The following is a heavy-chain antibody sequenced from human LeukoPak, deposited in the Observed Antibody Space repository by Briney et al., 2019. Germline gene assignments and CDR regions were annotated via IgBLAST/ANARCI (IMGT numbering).Heavy chain of an antibody. Sequence: GGSLRLSCAASGFTFSSYAMHWVRQAPGKGLEWVAVISYDGSNKYYADSVKGRFTISRDNSKNTLYLQMNSLRAEDTAVYYCARLPRAHWGQGTLVTVSS. CDR2: ISYDGSNK. V-gene: IGHV3-30-3*01. J-gene: IGHJ4*02. D-gene: IGHD3-10*01. CDR3: ARLPRAH. CDR1: GFTFSSYA.